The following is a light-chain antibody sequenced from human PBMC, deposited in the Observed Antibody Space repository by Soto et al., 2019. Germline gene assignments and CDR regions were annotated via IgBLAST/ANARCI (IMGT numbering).Light chain of an antibody. CDR1: QRISTY. CDR2: AAS. Sequence: DIQMTQSPSSLSAFVGDRVTITCRASQRISTYLNWYQQKPGKVPNLLISAASDLQSGVPSRFSGSGSGTEFTLTISSLQPEDFATDYCQQSYGNPPYTFGQGTKLEIK. V-gene: IGKV1-39*01. CDR3: QQSYGNPPYT. J-gene: IGKJ2*01.